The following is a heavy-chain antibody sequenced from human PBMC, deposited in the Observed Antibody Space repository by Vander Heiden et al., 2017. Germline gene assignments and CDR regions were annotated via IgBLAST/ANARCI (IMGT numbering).Heavy chain of an antibody. J-gene: IGHJ4*02. V-gene: IGHV4-59*01. Sequence: QVQLQESAPGLVKPSETLSLTCTVSGGSISSYYWSWIRQPPGKGLEWIGYIYYSGSTNYNPSLKSRVTISVDTSKNQFSLKLSSVTAADTAVYYCARAPRQHFDYWGQGTLVTVSS. CDR3: ARAPRQHFDY. CDR2: IYYSGST. CDR1: GGSISSYY. D-gene: IGHD6-6*01.